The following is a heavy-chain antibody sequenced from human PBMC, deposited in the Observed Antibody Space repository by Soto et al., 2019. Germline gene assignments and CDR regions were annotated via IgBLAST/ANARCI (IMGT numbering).Heavy chain of an antibody. CDR3: ARDRGTSTPNDAFDI. CDR2: INHNSGGT. Sequence: QVQLVQSGAEVKKPGASVKVSCKASGYTFTGYYMHWVRQAPGQGLEWMGWINHNSGGTNYAQKFQGWVTMTRDTSISTAYMELSRLRSDDTAVYYCARDRGTSTPNDAFDIWGQGTMVTVYS. V-gene: IGHV1-2*04. CDR1: GYTFTGYY. J-gene: IGHJ3*02. D-gene: IGHD1-26*01.